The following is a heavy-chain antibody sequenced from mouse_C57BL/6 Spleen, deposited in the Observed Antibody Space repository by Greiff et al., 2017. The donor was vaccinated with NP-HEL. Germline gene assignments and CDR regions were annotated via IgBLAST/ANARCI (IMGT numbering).Heavy chain of an antibody. D-gene: IGHD2-4*01. V-gene: IGHV1-81*01. J-gene: IGHJ3*01. CDR2: IYPRSGNT. Sequence: QVQLQQSGAELARPGASVKLSCKASGYTFTSYGISWVKQRTGQGLEWIGEIYPRSGNTYYNEKFKGKATLTADKSSSTAYMELRSLTSEDSAVYFCARGRTLYYDYSLFAYWGQGTLVTVSA. CDR3: ARGRTLYYDYSLFAY. CDR1: GYTFTSYG.